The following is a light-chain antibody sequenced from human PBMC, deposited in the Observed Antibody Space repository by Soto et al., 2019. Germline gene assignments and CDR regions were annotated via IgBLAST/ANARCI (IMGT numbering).Light chain of an antibody. CDR2: VAS. Sequence: IQITQSPYSLSASVGDKVTITCRAGQSVSNYVNWYQHKPGKPPNLLIYVASSLQSGVPSRFSGSGSGTDFTLTISSLQPEDVATYYCHQGSTYPTFGGGTKVEIK. J-gene: IGKJ4*01. CDR1: QSVSNY. CDR3: HQGSTYPT. V-gene: IGKV1-39*01.